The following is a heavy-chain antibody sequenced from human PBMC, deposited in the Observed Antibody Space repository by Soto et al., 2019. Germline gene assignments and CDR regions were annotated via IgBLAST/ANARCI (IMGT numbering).Heavy chain of an antibody. CDR3: ARLSTSAGRRDLAC. J-gene: IGHJ4*02. CDR1: GFSLSSYW. CDR2: MNQDGSER. V-gene: IGHV3-7*01. Sequence: EVQLVESGGGLVQPGGSLRLSCAASGFSLSSYWMSWVRQAPGKGLEWVANMNQDGSERDYVGSVKGRFTFTRDNAKNSLYLQVNSMRVGDTAVYYWARLSTSAGRRDLACWGQGTLVTVSS.